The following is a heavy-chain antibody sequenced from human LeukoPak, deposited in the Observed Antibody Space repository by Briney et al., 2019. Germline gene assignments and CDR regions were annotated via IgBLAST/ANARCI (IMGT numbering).Heavy chain of an antibody. CDR3: ARAISARLELRGQWLVG. V-gene: IGHV4-61*08. Sequence: PSETLSLTCTVSGGSVSSDGYYWSWIRQPPGKGLEWIGFISYSGSTEYNPSLKSRVTISIETSRNQFSLKLSSVTAADTAVYYCARAISARLELRGQWLVGWGQGTLVTVSS. CDR1: GGSVSSDGYY. D-gene: IGHD1-7*01. J-gene: IGHJ4*02. CDR2: ISYSGST.